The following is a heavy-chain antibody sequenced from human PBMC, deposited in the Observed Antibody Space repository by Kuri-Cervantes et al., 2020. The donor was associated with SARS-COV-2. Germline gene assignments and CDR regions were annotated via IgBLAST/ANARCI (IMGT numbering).Heavy chain of an antibody. CDR2: IYARGTT. J-gene: IGHJ4*02. V-gene: IGHV3-53*01. D-gene: IGHD5-12*01. Sequence: GESLKISCAASGFTFSNAWMSWVRQAPGKGLEWVSLIYARGTTDYADSVRGRFTISRDNSKNTVSLQMNSLRAEDTAVYYCARDERGYSFGDWGQGTLVTSSS. CDR1: GFTFSNAW. CDR3: ARDERGYSFGD.